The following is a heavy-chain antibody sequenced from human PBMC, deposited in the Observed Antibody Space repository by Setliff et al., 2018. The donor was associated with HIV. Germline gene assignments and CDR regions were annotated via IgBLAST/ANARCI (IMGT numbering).Heavy chain of an antibody. CDR2: IKQDGSEK. J-gene: IGHJ4*02. V-gene: IGHV3-7*04. Sequence: GGSLRLSCTASGFTFSRYWMSWVRQAPGKGLEWVANIKQDGSEKYYVDSVKGRFTISRDNAKNSLSPQMNSLRAEDTAVYYCLRERNFWSRSPGWGQGTLVTSPQ. D-gene: IGHD3-3*01. CDR1: GFTFSRYW. CDR3: LRERNFWSRSPG.